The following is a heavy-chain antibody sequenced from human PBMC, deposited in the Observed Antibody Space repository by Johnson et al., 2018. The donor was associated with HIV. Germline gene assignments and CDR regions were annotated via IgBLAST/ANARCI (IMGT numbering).Heavy chain of an antibody. D-gene: IGHD3-10*01. V-gene: IGHV3-53*01. Sequence: VQLVESGGGLIQPGGSLRLSCAASGFTVSSNYMSWVRQAPGKGLEWVSVIYSGGSTYYADSVKGRFTISRDDSESTLSVQMNSLKTEDTAVYYCTTDSPSYYGYAFDIWGQGTMVTVSA. CDR3: TTDSPSYYGYAFDI. J-gene: IGHJ3*02. CDR2: IYSGGST. CDR1: GFTVSSNY.